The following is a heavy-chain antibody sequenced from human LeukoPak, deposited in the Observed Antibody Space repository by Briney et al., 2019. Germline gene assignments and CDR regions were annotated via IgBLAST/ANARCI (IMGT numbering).Heavy chain of an antibody. V-gene: IGHV3-23*01. CDR2: ISGSGGST. CDR1: GFTFNSYA. D-gene: IGHD5-24*01. J-gene: IGHJ4*02. CDR3: AKDRDGYNSGDY. Sequence: GGSLRLSCAASGFTFNSYAMSWVRQAPGKGLEWVSAISGSGGSTYYADYVKGRFTISRDNSKNTLYLQMNSLRAEDTAVYYCAKDRDGYNSGDYWGQGTLVTVSS.